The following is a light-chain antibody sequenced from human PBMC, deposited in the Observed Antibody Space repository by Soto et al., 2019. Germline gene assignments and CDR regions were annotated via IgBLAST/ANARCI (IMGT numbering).Light chain of an antibody. Sequence: EIVLTQSPATLSLSPGERATLSCRASQSVNSNLAWYQQKPGQAPSLLIFDASYRATDIPARFSGSGSGTDFTLTISSLEPEDVAVYYCQQRNNCPLTFGGGTKVEIK. CDR1: QSVNSN. CDR3: QQRNNCPLT. V-gene: IGKV3-11*01. J-gene: IGKJ4*01. CDR2: DAS.